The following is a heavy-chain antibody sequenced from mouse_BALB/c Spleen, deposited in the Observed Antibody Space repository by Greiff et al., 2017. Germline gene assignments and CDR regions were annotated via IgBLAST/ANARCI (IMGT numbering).Heavy chain of an antibody. Sequence: EVHLVESGGDLVKPGGSLKLSCAASGFTFSSYGMSWVRQTPDKRLEWVATISSGGSYTYYPDSVKGRFTISRDNAKNTLYLQMSSLKSEDTAMYYCARHPYYYGSSPFAYWGQGTLVTVSA. CDR1: GFTFSSYG. J-gene: IGHJ3*01. D-gene: IGHD1-1*01. CDR3: ARHPYYYGSSPFAY. V-gene: IGHV5-6*01. CDR2: ISSGGSYT.